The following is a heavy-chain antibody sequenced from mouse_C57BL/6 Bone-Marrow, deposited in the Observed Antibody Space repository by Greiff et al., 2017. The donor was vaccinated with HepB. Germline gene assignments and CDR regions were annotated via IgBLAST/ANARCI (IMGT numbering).Heavy chain of an antibody. J-gene: IGHJ4*01. V-gene: IGHV1-62-2*01. CDR1: GYTFTEYT. CDR3: ARHPYSSGYGYAMDY. D-gene: IGHD3-2*02. CDR2: FYPGSGSI. Sequence: VVESGAELVKPGASVKLSCKASGYTFTEYTIHWVKQRSGQGLEWIGWFYPGSGSIKYNEKFKDKATLTADKSSSTVYMELSRLTSEDSAVYFCARHPYSSGYGYAMDYWGQGTSVTVSS.